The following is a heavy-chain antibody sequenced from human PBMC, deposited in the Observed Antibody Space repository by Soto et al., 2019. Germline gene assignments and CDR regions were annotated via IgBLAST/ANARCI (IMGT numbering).Heavy chain of an antibody. D-gene: IGHD1-26*01. CDR1: GSTFSNYD. J-gene: IGHJ4*02. Sequence: QVQLVQSGGGVVQPGRSLSLSCEASGSTFSNYDMDWVRQAPGKGLEWVAIISFDGSKTYYADSVKGRFTVSRDNSKNTLFLQMNSLRPDDTATDYCVREGYSGSYAAFWGQGSLVTVSS. V-gene: IGHV3-30*03. CDR2: ISFDGSKT. CDR3: VREGYSGSYAAF.